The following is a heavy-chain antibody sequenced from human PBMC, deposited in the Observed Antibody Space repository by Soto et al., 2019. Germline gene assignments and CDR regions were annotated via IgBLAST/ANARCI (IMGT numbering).Heavy chain of an antibody. J-gene: IGHJ6*03. CDR1: GGSFSGYY. CDR2: INHSGST. D-gene: IGHD3-3*01. Sequence: SETLSLTCAVYGGSFSGYYWSWIRQPPGKGLEWIGEINHSGSTNYNPSLKSRVTISVDTSKSQFSLKLSSVTAADTAIYYCARGVSNYDFWSGYSHYYYYMXVWGKGTTVPVS. V-gene: IGHV4-34*01. CDR3: ARGVSNYDFWSGYSHYYYYMXV.